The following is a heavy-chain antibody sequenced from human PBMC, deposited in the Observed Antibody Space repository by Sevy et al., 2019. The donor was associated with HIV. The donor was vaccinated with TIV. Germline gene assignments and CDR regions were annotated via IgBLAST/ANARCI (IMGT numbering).Heavy chain of an antibody. D-gene: IGHD3-22*01. CDR3: AREKTYYYDSSGYSSVAFDI. J-gene: IGHJ3*02. Sequence: ASVKVSCKASGYTFTGYYMHWVRQAPGRGLEWMGWINPNSGGTNYAQKFQGRVTMTRDTSISTAYMELSRLGSDDTAVYYCAREKTYYYDSSGYSSVAFDIWGQGTMVTVSS. V-gene: IGHV1-2*02. CDR2: INPNSGGT. CDR1: GYTFTGYY.